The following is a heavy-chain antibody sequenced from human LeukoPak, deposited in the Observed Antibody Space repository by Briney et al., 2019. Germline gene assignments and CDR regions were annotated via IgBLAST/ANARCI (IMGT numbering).Heavy chain of an antibody. J-gene: IGHJ3*02. CDR2: IRFDGSNE. CDR1: GFTFSRHG. Sequence: PGGSLRLSCAASGFTFSRHGMHWVRQAPGKGLEWVAFIRFDGSNEYYPDSVKGRFTISRDNAKNSLYLQMNSLRAEDTAVYYCARDRADSSGYYYEGAFDIWGQGTMVTVSS. V-gene: IGHV3-30*02. D-gene: IGHD3-22*01. CDR3: ARDRADSSGYYYEGAFDI.